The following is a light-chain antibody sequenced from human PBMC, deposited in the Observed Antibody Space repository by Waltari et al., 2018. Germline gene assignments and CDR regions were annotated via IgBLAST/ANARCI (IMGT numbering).Light chain of an antibody. V-gene: IGLV2-11*01. CDR1: SRDVGGYDY. J-gene: IGLJ1*01. CDR2: DAN. CDR3: CSCAGSYTYV. Sequence: QSALTQPRSVSGSPGQSVTISCDGTSRDVGGYDYVSWFQQHPGKVPKLLIYDANERPSDFPDRFPGSKSAHTAAPTISGLQTEDEADYYCCSCAGSYTYVFGSGTRVTVL.